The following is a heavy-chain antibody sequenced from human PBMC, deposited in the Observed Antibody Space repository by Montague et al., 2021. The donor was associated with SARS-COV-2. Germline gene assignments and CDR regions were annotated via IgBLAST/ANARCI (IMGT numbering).Heavy chain of an antibody. CDR1: GGSISSYY. V-gene: IGHV4-59*01. J-gene: IGHJ5*02. CDR3: ARRSLGDCSGGSCYSAFDP. CDR2: IYYSGST. D-gene: IGHD2-15*01. Sequence: SETLSLTCTVSGGSISSYYWSWIRQPPWQGLEWIGYIYYSGSTNYNPSLKSRVTISVDTSKNQFSLKLSSVTAADTAVYYCARRSLGDCSGGSCYSAFDPGGQGTLGTVSS.